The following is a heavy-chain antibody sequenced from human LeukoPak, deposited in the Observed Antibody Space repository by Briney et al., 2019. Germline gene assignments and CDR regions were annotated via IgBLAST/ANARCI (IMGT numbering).Heavy chain of an antibody. J-gene: IGHJ4*02. CDR3: AKGGSGSTFFDY. D-gene: IGHD6-13*01. CDR1: GFTFTTYA. Sequence: EGSLRLSCAASGFTFTTYAMSWVRQAPGKGLEWVSTISGGGGTTYYADSVKGRFTISRDNSKNTLYLQMQSLRAEDTAVYYCAKGGSGSTFFDYWGQGTLVTVSS. CDR2: ISGGGGTT. V-gene: IGHV3-23*01.